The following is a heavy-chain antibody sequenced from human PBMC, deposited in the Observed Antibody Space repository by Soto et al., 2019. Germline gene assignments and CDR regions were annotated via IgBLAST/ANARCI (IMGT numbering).Heavy chain of an antibody. CDR2: IYPGDSDT. CDR1: GDSFTSYW. J-gene: IGHJ3*02. CDR3: ASAAREYYYDSSGYTGSAFDI. V-gene: IGHV5-51*01. Sequence: GESLKISCKGSGDSFTSYWIGWVRQMPGKGLEWMGIIYPGDSDTRYSPSFQGQGTISADKSISTAYLQWSSLKAADTAMYYCASAAREYYYDSSGYTGSAFDIWGQGTMVTVSS. D-gene: IGHD3-22*01.